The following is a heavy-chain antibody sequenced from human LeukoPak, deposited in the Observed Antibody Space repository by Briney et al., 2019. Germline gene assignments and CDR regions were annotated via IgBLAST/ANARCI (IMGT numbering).Heavy chain of an antibody. D-gene: IGHD2-8*01. CDR1: GYTFTSYG. V-gene: IGHV1-18*01. Sequence: ASVKVSCKASGYTFTSYGISWVRQAPGQGLEWMGWISAYNGNTNSAQKLQGRVTMTTDTSTSTAYMELRSLRSDDTAVYYCARSMGSPEYYSYYYGMDVWGQGNTVTVSS. CDR2: ISAYNGNT. CDR3: ARSMGSPEYYSYYYGMDV. J-gene: IGHJ6*02.